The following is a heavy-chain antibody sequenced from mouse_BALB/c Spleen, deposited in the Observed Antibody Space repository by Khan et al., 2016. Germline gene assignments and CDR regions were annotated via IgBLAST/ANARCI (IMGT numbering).Heavy chain of an antibody. J-gene: IGHJ1*01. CDR1: GYTFTDYS. CDR3: SIDDHGSRYFDV. D-gene: IGHD1-1*01. CDR2: INTETTEP. Sequence: QIQLVQSGPELKKPGETVKISCKASGYTFTDYSFHWVKQAPGKGLKWMGWINTETTEPTYADDFKGRFAFSLETSASTAYLQINNLKNEDTATYFCSIDDHGSRYFDVGGAGTTVTASS. V-gene: IGHV9-2-1*01.